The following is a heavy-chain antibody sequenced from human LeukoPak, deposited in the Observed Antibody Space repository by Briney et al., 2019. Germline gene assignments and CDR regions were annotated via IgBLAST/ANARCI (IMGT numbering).Heavy chain of an antibody. Sequence: KPSETLSLICAVSGYSISSGYYWGWIRQPPGKGLEWIGSIYHSGSTYYNPSLKSRVTISVDTSKNQFSLKLSSVTAADTAVYYCARGRSDWFDPWGQGTLVTVSS. CDR2: IYHSGST. J-gene: IGHJ5*02. CDR1: GYSISSGYY. V-gene: IGHV4-38-2*01. CDR3: ARGRSDWFDP.